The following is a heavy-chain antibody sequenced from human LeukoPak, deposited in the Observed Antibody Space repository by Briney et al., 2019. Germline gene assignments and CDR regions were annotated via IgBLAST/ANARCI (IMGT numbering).Heavy chain of an antibody. V-gene: IGHV4-39*01. CDR1: GGSISSSSYY. D-gene: IGHD2-15*01. CDR3: ALYCSGGSCHLDAFDI. Sequence: SETLSLTCTVSGGSISSSSYYWGWIRQPPGTELEWIGSIYYSGSTYYNPSLKSRVTISVDTSKNQFSLKLSSVTAADTAVYYCALYCSGGSCHLDAFDIWGQGTMVTVSS. J-gene: IGHJ3*02. CDR2: IYYSGST.